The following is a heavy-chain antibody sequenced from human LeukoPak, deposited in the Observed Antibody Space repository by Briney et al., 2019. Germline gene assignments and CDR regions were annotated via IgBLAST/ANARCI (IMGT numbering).Heavy chain of an antibody. Sequence: GGSLRLSCAASGFPFNAYWMTWVRLAPGKGLEWVANIRQDGDTKYYVDSVKGRFTISRDNAMNSLYLQMNSLRAEDTAIYYCARSLPYGTTWYGRSDFWGQGTLVTVSS. V-gene: IGHV3-7*03. J-gene: IGHJ4*02. D-gene: IGHD6-13*01. CDR2: IRQDGDTK. CDR3: ARSLPYGTTWYGRSDF. CDR1: GFPFNAYW.